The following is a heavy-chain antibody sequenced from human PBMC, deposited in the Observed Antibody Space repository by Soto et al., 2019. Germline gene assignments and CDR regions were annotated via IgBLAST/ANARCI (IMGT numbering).Heavy chain of an antibody. CDR3: ATVASTHFDS. V-gene: IGHV4-39*01. CDR2: FFYGGRT. D-gene: IGHD1-1*01. Sequence: QVQLQQSGPGLLKPSETLSLTCTVSGGSISSPSYNWGWVRPPPGKGPEWIGCFFYGGRTRYSPSLESRLSISGDTARSQVSLILTSVTAADTAVYYCATVASTHFDSWGQGALVVVSS. CDR1: GGSISSPSYN. J-gene: IGHJ4*02.